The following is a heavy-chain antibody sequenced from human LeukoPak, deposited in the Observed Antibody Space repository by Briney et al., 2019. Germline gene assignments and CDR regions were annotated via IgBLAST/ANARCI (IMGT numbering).Heavy chain of an antibody. CDR2: IKQDGSEK. Sequence: GGSLRLSCAASGFTFSSYEMNWVRQAPGRGLEWVANIKQDGSEKYYVDSVKGRFTISRDNAKNSLYLQLNSLRAEDTAVYYCARRVRSGFFDNWGQGTLVTVSS. CDR3: ARRVRSGFFDN. J-gene: IGHJ4*02. V-gene: IGHV3-7*01. CDR1: GFTFSSYE. D-gene: IGHD3-3*01.